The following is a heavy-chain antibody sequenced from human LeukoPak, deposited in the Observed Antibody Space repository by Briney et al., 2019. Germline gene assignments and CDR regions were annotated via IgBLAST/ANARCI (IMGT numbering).Heavy chain of an antibody. CDR3: ARDLDIEVVATTSWYDAFDI. Sequence: GGSLRLSCAASEFTLNIYWMTWVRQAPGKGLEWVANINPDGSVKNYVDSVKSRFTISRDNADNSLYLQMNSLRVGDTAMYYCARDLDIEVVATTSWYDAFDIWGQGTKVTVSS. J-gene: IGHJ3*02. V-gene: IGHV3-7*01. CDR1: EFTLNIYW. D-gene: IGHD2-2*01. CDR2: INPDGSVK.